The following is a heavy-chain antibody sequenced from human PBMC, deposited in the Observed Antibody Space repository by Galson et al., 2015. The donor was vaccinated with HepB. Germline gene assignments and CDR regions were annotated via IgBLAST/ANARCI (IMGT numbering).Heavy chain of an antibody. CDR1: GYTLTELS. Sequence: SVKVSCKVSGYTLTELSMHWVRQAPGKGLEWMGGFDPEDGETIYAQKFQGRVTMTEDTSTDTAYMELSSLRSEDTAVYYCATDRRGYSYGIAYFDYWGQGTLVTVSS. D-gene: IGHD5-18*01. J-gene: IGHJ4*02. CDR3: ATDRRGYSYGIAYFDY. CDR2: FDPEDGET. V-gene: IGHV1-24*01.